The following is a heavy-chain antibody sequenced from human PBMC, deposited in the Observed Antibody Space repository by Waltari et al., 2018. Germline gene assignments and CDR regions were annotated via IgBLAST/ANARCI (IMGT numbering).Heavy chain of an antibody. Sequence: EVQLVESGGGLVKPGGSLRLSCAASGFTFSSYSMNWVRQAPGKGLGWVSSISSSSSYIYYADSVKGRFTISRDNAKNSLYLQMNSLRAEDTAVYYCARDVDDLGGMDVWGQGTTVTVSS. CDR3: ARDVDDLGGMDV. J-gene: IGHJ6*02. CDR2: ISSSSSYI. CDR1: GFTFSSYS. V-gene: IGHV3-21*01. D-gene: IGHD3-16*01.